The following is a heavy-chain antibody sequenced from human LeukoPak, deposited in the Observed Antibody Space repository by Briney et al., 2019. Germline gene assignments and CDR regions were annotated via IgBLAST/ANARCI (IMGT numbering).Heavy chain of an antibody. CDR2: INKDGSDK. Sequence: GGSLRLSCAASGFTVSSNYMSWVRQAPGKGLEWVANINKDGSDKYYMDSVTGRFSISRDNAKNSLSLQMNSLRVDDTAVYYCARNRHCSRDIWGQGILVTVSS. D-gene: IGHD3-10*02. CDR1: GFTVSSNY. J-gene: IGHJ4*02. V-gene: IGHV3-7*01. CDR3: ARNRHCSRDI.